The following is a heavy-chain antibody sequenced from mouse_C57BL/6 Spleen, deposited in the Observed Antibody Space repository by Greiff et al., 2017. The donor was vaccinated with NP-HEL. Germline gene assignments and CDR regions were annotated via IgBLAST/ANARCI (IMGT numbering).Heavy chain of an antibody. CDR1: GFNIKDYY. CDR3: TTSSTGGGFAY. V-gene: IGHV14-1*01. J-gene: IGHJ3*01. Sequence: VQLQQSGAELVRPGASVKLSCTASGFNIKDYYMHWVKQRPEQGLEWIGRIDPEDGDTEYAPKFQGKATMTADTSSNTAYLQLISLTSEDTAVYYCTTSSTGGGFAYWGQGTLVTVSA. CDR2: IDPEDGDT.